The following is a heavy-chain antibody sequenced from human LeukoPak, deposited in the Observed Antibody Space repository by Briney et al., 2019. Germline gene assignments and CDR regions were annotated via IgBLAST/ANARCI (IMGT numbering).Heavy chain of an antibody. CDR1: GYTFTVYY. CDR3: ARGYCSSTSCYPNRYSYYYYMDV. CDR2: INPNSGGT. J-gene: IGHJ6*03. Sequence: ASVKVSFKASGYTFTVYYMHWVRQAPGQGLEWMGWINPNSGGTNYAQKFQGRVTMTRDTSISTAYMELSRLRSDDTAVYYCARGYCSSTSCYPNRYSYYYYMDVWGKGTTVTVSS. V-gene: IGHV1-2*02. D-gene: IGHD2-2*01.